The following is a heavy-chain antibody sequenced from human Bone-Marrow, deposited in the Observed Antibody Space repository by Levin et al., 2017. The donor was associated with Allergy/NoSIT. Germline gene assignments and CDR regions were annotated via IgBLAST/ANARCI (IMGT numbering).Heavy chain of an antibody. D-gene: IGHD3-10*01. J-gene: IGHJ4*02. V-gene: IGHV1-18*01. Sequence: ASVKVSCKTSNYSFSSYGVIWLRQAPGQGLEWMGWIAPYSGRTNYSPNMQGRLTLTADTSATTVYMELRSLRADDTAIYYCARAKTGSYLVDFWGQGTLVNVSS. CDR2: IAPYSGRT. CDR1: NYSFSSYG. CDR3: ARAKTGSYLVDF.